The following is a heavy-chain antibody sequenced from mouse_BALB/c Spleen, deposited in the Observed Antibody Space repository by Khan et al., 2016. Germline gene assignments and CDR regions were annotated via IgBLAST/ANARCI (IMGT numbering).Heavy chain of an antibody. Sequence: EVKLLESGPGLVKPSQSLSLTCTVTGYSITSDYAWNWIRQFPGNKLEWMGYISYSGSTSYNPFLKRRISITRATSKTQFFLQLNSVTTEDPATDYCARSPPRGYFDVWGAGTTVTVSS. CDR1: GYSITSDYA. V-gene: IGHV3-2*02. CDR2: ISYSGST. J-gene: IGHJ1*01. CDR3: ARSPPRGYFDV.